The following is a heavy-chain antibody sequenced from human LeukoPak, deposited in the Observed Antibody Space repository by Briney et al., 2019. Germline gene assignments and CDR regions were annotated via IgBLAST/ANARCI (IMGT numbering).Heavy chain of an antibody. Sequence: ASVKVSCKASGYTFTGYHMHWVRQAPGQGLEWMGWINPNSGGTNYAQKFQGRVTMTRDTSISTAYMELSRLRSDDTAVYYCARALPRYVWGSYRYDWFDPWGQGTLVTVSS. V-gene: IGHV1-2*02. CDR2: INPNSGGT. J-gene: IGHJ5*02. CDR3: ARALPRYVWGSYRYDWFDP. D-gene: IGHD3-16*02. CDR1: GYTFTGYH.